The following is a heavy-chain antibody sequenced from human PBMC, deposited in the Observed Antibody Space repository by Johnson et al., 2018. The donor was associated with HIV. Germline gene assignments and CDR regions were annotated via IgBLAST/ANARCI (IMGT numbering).Heavy chain of an antibody. V-gene: IGHV3-15*01. CDR2: IKSKTDGGTT. CDR1: GFTFSNAW. D-gene: IGHD3/OR15-3a*01. J-gene: IGHJ3*02. CDR3: TTAELGWTGLVAFYI. Sequence: VQLVESGGGLVKPGGSLRLSCAASGFTFSNAWMSWVRQAPGKGLEWVGRIKSKTDGGTTDYAAPVKGRFTISRDDSKNTLYLQMNSLKTEDTAVYYCTTAELGWTGLVAFYIWGQGTMVTVSS.